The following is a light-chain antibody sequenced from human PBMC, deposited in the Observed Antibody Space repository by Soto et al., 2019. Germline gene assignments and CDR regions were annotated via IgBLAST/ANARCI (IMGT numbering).Light chain of an antibody. CDR3: QQGYSFPFT. CDR1: QDISSW. J-gene: IGKJ4*01. Sequence: DIQMTQSPSSVSASVGDRVTITCRASQDISSWVAWYQQKPGKAPKLLISAASSLQSGVPRRFSGSGSGTDFTLIISSLQPEDFATYFCQQGYSFPFTFGGGTKVEIK. V-gene: IGKV1-12*01. CDR2: AAS.